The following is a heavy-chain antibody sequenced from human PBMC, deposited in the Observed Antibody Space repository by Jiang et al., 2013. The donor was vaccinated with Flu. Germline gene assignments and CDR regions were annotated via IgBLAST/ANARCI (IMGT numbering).Heavy chain of an antibody. J-gene: IGHJ3*02. CDR3: ARVPISRGGANDPFGI. D-gene: IGHD3-3*02. Sequence: SGAEVKKPGASVKVSCKASGHTFTGYYIHWVRQAPGQGLEWMGWINPNSGVTNYAQKFQAWVTMTRDTSINTAYMELDRLRSDDTAVYYCARVPISRGGANDPFGIWGQGTMVTCLQ. CDR1: GHTFTGYY. V-gene: IGHV1-2*04. CDR2: INPNSGVT.